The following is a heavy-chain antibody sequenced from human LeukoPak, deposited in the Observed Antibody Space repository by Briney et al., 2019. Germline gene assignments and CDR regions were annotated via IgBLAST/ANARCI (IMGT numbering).Heavy chain of an antibody. J-gene: IGHJ4*02. CDR3: AKDQPFYYDSSAYMAPFDY. Sequence: PGGSLRLSCAASGFTFSSYAMSWVRQAPGKGLEWVSAISGSGGSTYYADSVKGRFTISRDNSKNTLYLQMNSLRAEDTAVYYCAKDQPFYYDSSAYMAPFDYWGQGTLVTVSS. CDR1: GFTFSSYA. D-gene: IGHD3-22*01. V-gene: IGHV3-23*01. CDR2: ISGSGGST.